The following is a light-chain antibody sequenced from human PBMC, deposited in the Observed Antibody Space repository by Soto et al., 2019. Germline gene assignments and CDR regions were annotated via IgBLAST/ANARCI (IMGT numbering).Light chain of an antibody. CDR1: ISNIGSNT. CDR2: TNN. CDR3: AAWDDSLNGFV. J-gene: IGLJ1*01. Sequence: QCLLTQPPYASGAPGQRVTIACSGSISNIGSNTVNWYQQLPGTAPKLLIYTNNQRPSGVRDRFSGSRSGTSASLAISGLQSEDEADYYCAAWDDSLNGFVFGTGTKVTVL. V-gene: IGLV1-44*01.